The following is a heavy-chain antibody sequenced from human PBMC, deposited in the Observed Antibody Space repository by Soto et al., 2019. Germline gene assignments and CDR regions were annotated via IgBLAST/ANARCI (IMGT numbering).Heavy chain of an antibody. CDR1: GFTFSSYS. CDR2: ISSSSSYI. J-gene: IGHJ4*02. Sequence: PGGSLRLSCAASGFTFSSYSMNWVRQAPGKGLEWVSSISSSSSYIYYADSVKGRFTISRDNAKNSLYLQMNSLRAEDTAVYYCARSDLGELSPPGYWGQGTLVTVSS. D-gene: IGHD3-16*02. CDR3: ARSDLGELSPPGY. V-gene: IGHV3-21*01.